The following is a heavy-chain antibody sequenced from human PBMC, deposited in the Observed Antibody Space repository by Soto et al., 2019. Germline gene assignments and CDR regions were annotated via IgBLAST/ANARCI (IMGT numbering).Heavy chain of an antibody. J-gene: IGHJ4*02. Sequence: EVQLVESGGGLVQPGGSLRLSCAASGFTFSSYSMNWVRQAPGKGLEWVSYISSSTSTIYYADSVKGRFTISRDNAKTSQYQQMNSLRAEDTAVYYCATDKGRSPLDYWGQGTLVTVSS. CDR1: GFTFSSYS. D-gene: IGHD2-15*01. CDR2: ISSSTSTI. V-gene: IGHV3-48*01. CDR3: ATDKGRSPLDY.